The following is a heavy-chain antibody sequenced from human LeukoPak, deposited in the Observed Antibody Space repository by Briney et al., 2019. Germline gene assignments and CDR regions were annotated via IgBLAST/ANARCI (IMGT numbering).Heavy chain of an antibody. CDR1: GYTLTELS. CDR3: ATDSKYWRRPNYYMDV. Sequence: VASVKVSCQVSGYTLTELSMHWVRQAPGKGLEWMGGFDPEDGETIYAQKFQGRVTMTEDTSTDTAYMELSSLRSEDTAVYYCATDSKYWRRPNYYMDVWGKGTTVTVSS. D-gene: IGHD2/OR15-2a*01. CDR2: FDPEDGET. V-gene: IGHV1-24*01. J-gene: IGHJ6*03.